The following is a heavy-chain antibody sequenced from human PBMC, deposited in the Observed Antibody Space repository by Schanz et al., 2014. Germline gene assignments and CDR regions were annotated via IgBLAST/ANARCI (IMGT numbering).Heavy chain of an antibody. CDR3: AKGRFGELSAFDI. V-gene: IGHV3-23*04. CDR2: INWSDGGST. CDR1: GFGFSSYS. Sequence: EVQLVESGGGLIQPGGSLRLSCAASGFGFSSYSMNWVRQAPGKGLEWVSRINWSDGGSTGYADSVKGRFTISRDNSKNTLYLQMNSLRAEDTAVYYCAKGRFGELSAFDIWGQGTMVTVSS. D-gene: IGHD3-10*01. J-gene: IGHJ3*02.